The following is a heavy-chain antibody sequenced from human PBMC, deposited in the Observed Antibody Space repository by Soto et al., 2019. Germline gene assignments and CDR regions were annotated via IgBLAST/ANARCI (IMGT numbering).Heavy chain of an antibody. CDR1: GYMFPIYH. D-gene: IGHD2-21*02. Sequence: EVQLVQSGAEVKKPGESLRISCEASGYMFPIYHISWVRQMPGKGLEWVGKIDPSDSRTMYRPSSRARITISVDKSINTAYLEWGRLKASDTAMYYCARHDSNSDFDFWGQGTQVTVSS. V-gene: IGHV5-10-1*01. J-gene: IGHJ4*02. CDR3: ARHDSNSDFDF. CDR2: IDPSDSRT.